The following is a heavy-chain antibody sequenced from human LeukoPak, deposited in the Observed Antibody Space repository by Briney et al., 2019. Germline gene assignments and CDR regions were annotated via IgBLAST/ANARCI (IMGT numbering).Heavy chain of an antibody. CDR1: GFTFSSYA. V-gene: IGHV3-23*01. CDR3: AKGNDFWSGYYTAFDY. Sequence: GGSLRLSCAASGFTFSSYAMSWVSQAPGKGLEWVSAVSGSGGSTYYADSVKGRFTISRDNSKNTLYLQMNSLRAEDTAVYYCAKGNDFWSGYYTAFDYWGQGTLVTVSS. J-gene: IGHJ4*02. CDR2: VSGSGGST. D-gene: IGHD3-3*01.